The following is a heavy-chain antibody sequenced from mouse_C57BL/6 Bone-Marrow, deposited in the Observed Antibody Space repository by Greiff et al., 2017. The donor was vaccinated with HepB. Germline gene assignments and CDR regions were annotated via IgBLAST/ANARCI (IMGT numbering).Heavy chain of an antibody. V-gene: IGHV1-75*01. CDR2: IFPGSGST. CDR3: ASLIYDGYWYYFDY. D-gene: IGHD2-3*01. CDR1: GYTFTDYY. Sequence: QVQLQQSGPELVKPGASVKISCKASGYTFTDYYINWVKQRPGQGLEWIGWIFPGSGSTYYNETFKGKATLTVDKSSSTAYMLLSSLTSEDSAVYFCASLIYDGYWYYFDYWGQGTTLTVSS. J-gene: IGHJ2*01.